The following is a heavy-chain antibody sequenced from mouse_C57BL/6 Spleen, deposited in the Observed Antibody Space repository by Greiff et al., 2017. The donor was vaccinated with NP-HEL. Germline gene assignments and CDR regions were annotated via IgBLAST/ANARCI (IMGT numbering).Heavy chain of an antibody. CDR2: ISYDGSN. J-gene: IGHJ2*01. Sequence: VQLKESGPGLVKPSQSLSLTCSVTGYSITSGYYWNWIRQFPGNKLEWMGYISYDGSNNYNPSLKNRISITRDTSKNQFFLKLNSVTTEDTATYYCARDPFYDGYSYYFDYWGQGTTLTVSS. D-gene: IGHD2-3*01. CDR3: ARDPFYDGYSYYFDY. V-gene: IGHV3-6*01. CDR1: GYSITSGYY.